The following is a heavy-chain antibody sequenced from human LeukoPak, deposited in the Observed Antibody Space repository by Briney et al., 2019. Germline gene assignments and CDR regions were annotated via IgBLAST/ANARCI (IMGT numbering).Heavy chain of an antibody. CDR3: VVTTRSYPLDY. J-gene: IGHJ4*02. Sequence: GGSLRLSCAASGFTFSSNWMCWVRQDPGKGLEWVANIDQDGSVKSYVDSVKGRFTISRDNAKNSLYLQMNSLRAEDTAVYYCVVTTRSYPLDYWGQGTLVTVSS. CDR1: GFTFSSNW. D-gene: IGHD4-23*01. CDR2: IDQDGSVK. V-gene: IGHV3-7*01.